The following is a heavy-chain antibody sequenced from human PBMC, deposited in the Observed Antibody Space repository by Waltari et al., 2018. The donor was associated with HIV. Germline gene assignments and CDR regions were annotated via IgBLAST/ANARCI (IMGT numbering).Heavy chain of an antibody. CDR2: MNPNSGNT. CDR1: GYTFTSYD. J-gene: IGHJ6*02. V-gene: IGHV1-8*01. D-gene: IGHD2-2*01. Sequence: QVQLVQSGAEVKKPGASVKVSCKASGYTFTSYDINWVRQATGQGLEWMGWMNPNSGNTGYAQKFQGRVTMTRNTSISTAYMELSSLRSEDTAVYYCARGVVVVPAAYYYYYYGMDVWGQGTTVTVSS. CDR3: ARGVVVVPAAYYYYYYGMDV.